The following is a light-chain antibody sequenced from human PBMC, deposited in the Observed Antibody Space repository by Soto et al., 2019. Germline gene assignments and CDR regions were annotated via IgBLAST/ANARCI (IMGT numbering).Light chain of an antibody. CDR1: SSDVGGYNY. J-gene: IGLJ1*01. CDR2: EVS. Sequence: QSALTQPASVSGSPGQSITISCTGTSSDVGGYNYVSWYQQHPGKAPKFLIYEVSERPSGVPDRFSGSKSGNTASLTVSGLQAEDEADYYCSSYGGNNNYVFGTGTKVTVL. V-gene: IGLV2-8*01. CDR3: SSYGGNNNYV.